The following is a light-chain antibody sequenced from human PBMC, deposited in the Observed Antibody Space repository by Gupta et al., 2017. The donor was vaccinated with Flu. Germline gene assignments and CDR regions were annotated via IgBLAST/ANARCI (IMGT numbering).Light chain of an antibody. J-gene: IGLJ2*01. CDR1: SSDVGGYNY. CDR2: EVT. CDR3: SSYGGRNNLL. Sequence: SVAMSSTGTSSDVGGYNYVSCYQQHPGKAPTLIIYEVTKRPSGVPDRFSGSKSGNTASLTVSGLQVEDEADYDCSSYGGRNNLLFGGGTKLTVL. V-gene: IGLV2-8*01.